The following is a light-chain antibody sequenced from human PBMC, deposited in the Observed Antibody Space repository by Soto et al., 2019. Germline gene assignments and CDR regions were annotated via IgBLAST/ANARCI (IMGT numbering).Light chain of an antibody. V-gene: IGKV1-39*01. J-gene: IGKJ4*01. CDR3: QQTFFTRGT. CDR1: QTISTY. CDR2: DVS. Sequence: DIQMTQSPSSLSASVGDSVTITCRASQTISTYLNWYQQKPGRAPKVLISDVSSSQSGVPSRFSGSGSGTDFSLTISSLQTEDSATYYCQQTFFTRGTFGGGTKVEI.